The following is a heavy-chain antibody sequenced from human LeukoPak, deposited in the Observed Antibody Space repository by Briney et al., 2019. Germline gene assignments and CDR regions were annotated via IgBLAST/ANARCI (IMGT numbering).Heavy chain of an antibody. CDR2: ISTSGSTI. D-gene: IGHD2-2*01. CDR3: AREAPAYYFDY. J-gene: IGHJ4*02. CDR1: GFTFSDYY. V-gene: IGHV3-11*04. Sequence: GGSLRLSCAASGFTFSDYYMNWIRQAPGKGLEWVSYISTSGSTIYYADSVKGRFTISRDNSKNTLYLQMNSLRAEDTAVYYCAREAPAYYFDYWGQGTLVTVSS.